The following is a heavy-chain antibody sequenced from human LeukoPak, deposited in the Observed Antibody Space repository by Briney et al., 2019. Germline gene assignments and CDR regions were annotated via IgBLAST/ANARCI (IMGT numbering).Heavy chain of an antibody. CDR3: ARDGENYYGSGSYYNYAFDI. CDR1: GYTFTSYG. Sequence: ASVKVSCKASGYTFTSYGISWVRQAPGQGLEWMGWISAYNGNTNYAQKLQGGVTMTTDASTSTAYMELRSLRSEDTAVYYCARDGENYYGSGSYYNYAFDIWGQGTMVTVSS. J-gene: IGHJ3*02. CDR2: ISAYNGNT. V-gene: IGHV1-18*01. D-gene: IGHD3-10*01.